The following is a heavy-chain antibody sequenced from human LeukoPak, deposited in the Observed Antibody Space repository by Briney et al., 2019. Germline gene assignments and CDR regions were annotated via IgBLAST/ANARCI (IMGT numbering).Heavy chain of an antibody. V-gene: IGHV1-69*04. J-gene: IGHJ5*02. CDR2: IIPILGIA. CDR1: GGTFSSYA. CDR3: ARDYYYDSSGYPYNWFDP. Sequence: SVKVSCKASGGTFSSYAISWVRQAPGQGLEWMGRIIPILGIAHYAQKFQGRVTITADKSTSTAYMELSSLRSEDTAVYYCARDYYYDSSGYPYNWFDPWGQGTLVTVSS. D-gene: IGHD3-22*01.